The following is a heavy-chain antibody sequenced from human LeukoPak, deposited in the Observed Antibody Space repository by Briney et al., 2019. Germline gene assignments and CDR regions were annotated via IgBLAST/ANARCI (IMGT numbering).Heavy chain of an antibody. V-gene: IGHV4-34*01. CDR1: GGSFSGYY. CDR2: INHSGST. Sequence: PSETLSLTCAVYGGSFSGYYWSWIRQPPGKGLEWIGEINHSGSTNYNPSLKSRVTISVDTSKNQFSLKLSSVTAADTAVYYCARTPRVSEYSSSKYYYYYMDVWGKGTTVTVSS. D-gene: IGHD6-6*01. J-gene: IGHJ6*03. CDR3: ARTPRVSEYSSSKYYYYYMDV.